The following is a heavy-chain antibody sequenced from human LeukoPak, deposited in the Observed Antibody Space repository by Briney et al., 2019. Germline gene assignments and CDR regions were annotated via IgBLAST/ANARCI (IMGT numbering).Heavy chain of an antibody. J-gene: IGHJ5*02. V-gene: IGHV4-39*07. CDR1: GGSIRSLGYS. CDR3: ARSVSAYAGRGWFDP. Sequence: SETLSLTCSVSGGSIRSLGYSWGWIRQPPGKGLEWTASMYYTGTTYYNPSLKSRFTMSVDTSKNQFSLNLTSVTAADTAVFYCARSVSAYAGRGWFDPWGQGTLVTVSS. CDR2: MYYTGTT. D-gene: IGHD5-12*01.